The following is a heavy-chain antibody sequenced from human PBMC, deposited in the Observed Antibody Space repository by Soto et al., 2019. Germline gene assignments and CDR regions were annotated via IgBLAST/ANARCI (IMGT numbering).Heavy chain of an antibody. CDR1: GFTVSSNY. Sequence: PGGSLRLSCAASGFTVSSNYMSWVRQAPGKGLEWISYISDSGTTIYYADSVRGRFTISRDNAKNSLYLQMNSLRAEDTAVYYCAKGYCSSTSCPIDYWGQGTLVTVSS. D-gene: IGHD2-2*01. CDR2: ISDSGTTI. CDR3: AKGYCSSTSCPIDY. J-gene: IGHJ4*02. V-gene: IGHV3-11*04.